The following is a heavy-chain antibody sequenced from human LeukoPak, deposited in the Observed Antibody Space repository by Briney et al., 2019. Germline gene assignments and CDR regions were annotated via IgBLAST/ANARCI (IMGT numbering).Heavy chain of an antibody. D-gene: IGHD3-10*01. V-gene: IGHV3-21*01. J-gene: IGHJ3*02. CDR1: GFTFSSYS. CDR2: ISSSSSYI. CDR3: ARAELLWFGELWERAFDI. Sequence: GGSLRLSCAASGFTFSSYSMNWVRQAPGKGLEGVSSISSSSSYIYYAASVKGRFTISRDNAKNSLYLQMNSLRAEDTAVYYCARAELLWFGELWERAFDIWGQGTMVTVSS.